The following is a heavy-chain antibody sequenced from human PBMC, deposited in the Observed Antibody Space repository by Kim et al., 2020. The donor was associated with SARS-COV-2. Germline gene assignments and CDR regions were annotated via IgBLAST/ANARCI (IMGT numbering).Heavy chain of an antibody. J-gene: IGHJ5*02. CDR3: AKGWVRTFFDP. V-gene: IGHV6-1*01. CDR2: TYYSSKWYN. D-gene: IGHD5-12*01. CDR1: GDSLSGNSGG. Sequence: SQTLSLTCAISGDSLSGNSGGWNWIRQSPSRGLEWLGRTYYSSKWYNDYALSVRSRITINLDTARKQLSLQLSSVTPDDTAVYYCAKGWVRTFFDPWGQG.